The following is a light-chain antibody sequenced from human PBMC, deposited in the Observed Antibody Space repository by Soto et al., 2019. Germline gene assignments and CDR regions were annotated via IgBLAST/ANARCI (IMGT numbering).Light chain of an antibody. CDR2: DVA. J-gene: IGLJ1*01. CDR1: RSDVGGSNF. Sequence: GARSDVGGSNFVSWYQQHPGKPPKLIIYDVANRPSGVSNRFSGSKSGTSASLAITGLQAEDEGDYYCQSYDSTLSARYVFGTGTKVTVL. V-gene: IGLV2-14*03. CDR3: QSYDSTLSARYV.